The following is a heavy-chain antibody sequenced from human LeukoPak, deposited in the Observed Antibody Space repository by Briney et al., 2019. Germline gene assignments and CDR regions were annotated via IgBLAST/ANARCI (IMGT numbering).Heavy chain of an antibody. V-gene: IGHV4-59*08. CDR2: IYYSGST. CDR1: GGSISSYY. D-gene: IGHD2-2*01. J-gene: IGHJ6*03. Sequence: PSETLSLTCTVSGGSISSYYWSWIRQPPGKGLEWIGYIYYSGSTNYNPSLKSRVTISVDTSKNQFSLKLSSVTAADTAVYYRARRIVVVPAAMHNYYYYMDVWGKGTTVTVSS. CDR3: ARRIVVVPAAMHNYYYYMDV.